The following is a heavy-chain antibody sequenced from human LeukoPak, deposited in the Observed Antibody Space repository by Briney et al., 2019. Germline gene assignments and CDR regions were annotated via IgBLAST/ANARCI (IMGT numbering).Heavy chain of an antibody. Sequence: SETLSLTCTVSGGSITAYSWSWIRQPPGKGLEWIGYVYYSGSANYNPSLKSRVTMSVDTSKNQFSLRLSSVTAADTAVYYCARSVHCTGGSCYSDYWGQGSLVTVSS. CDR1: GGSITAYS. V-gene: IGHV4-59*08. CDR3: ARSVHCTGGSCYSDY. J-gene: IGHJ4*02. D-gene: IGHD2-15*01. CDR2: VYYSGSA.